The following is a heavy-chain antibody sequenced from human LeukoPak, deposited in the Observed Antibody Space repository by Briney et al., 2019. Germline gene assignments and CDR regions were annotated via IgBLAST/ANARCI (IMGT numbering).Heavy chain of an antibody. CDR3: ARRAPGAARGDDCYYMDV. Sequence: GASVKVSCKASGYTFTSYGISWVRQAPGQGLEWMGWISADNGNTNYAQKLQGRVIMTTDTFTSTAYMELRSLRSDDTAVYYCARRAPGAARGDDCYYMDVWGKGTTVTVSS. V-gene: IGHV1-18*01. CDR1: GYTFTSYG. D-gene: IGHD6-6*01. CDR2: ISADNGNT. J-gene: IGHJ6*03.